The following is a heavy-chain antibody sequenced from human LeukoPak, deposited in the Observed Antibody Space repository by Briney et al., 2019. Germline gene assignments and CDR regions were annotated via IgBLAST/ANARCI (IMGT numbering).Heavy chain of an antibody. D-gene: IGHD3-16*01. Sequence: GGSLRLSCAASGFTFSSYWMNWARQAPGKGLEWVASINHNGNENYYVDSVKGRFTISRDNAKNSLYLQMSNLRAEDTAVYFGARGGGVDVWGQGATVTVSS. V-gene: IGHV3-7*03. J-gene: IGHJ6*02. CDR2: INHNGNEN. CDR1: GFTFSSYW. CDR3: ARGGGVDV.